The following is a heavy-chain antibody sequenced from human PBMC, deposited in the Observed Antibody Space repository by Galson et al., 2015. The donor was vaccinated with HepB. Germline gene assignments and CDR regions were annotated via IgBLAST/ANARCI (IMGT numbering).Heavy chain of an antibody. Sequence: SVKVSCKVSGYTLTELSMHWVRQAPGKGLEWMGGFDPENGETIYAQKFQGRVTMTEDTSTDTAYMELSSLRSEDTAVYYCATGTDGYSYGPAYYYGMDVWGQGTTVTVSS. J-gene: IGHJ6*02. CDR1: GYTLTELS. CDR2: FDPENGET. D-gene: IGHD5-18*01. CDR3: ATGTDGYSYGPAYYYGMDV. V-gene: IGHV1-24*01.